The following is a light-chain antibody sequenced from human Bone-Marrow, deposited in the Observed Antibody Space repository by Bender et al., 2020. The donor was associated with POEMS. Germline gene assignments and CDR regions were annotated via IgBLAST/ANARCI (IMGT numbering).Light chain of an antibody. J-gene: IGLJ3*02. CDR3: QSGDSTGSEIL. V-gene: IGLV3-25*03. CDR2: KDD. Sequence: SRELTQPPSASVSPGQTARITCSGDTLPNQYSYWYQQKPGQAPVLVIYKDDERPSGIPERFSGTSLGTTVTLTISGVQAEDEADYYCQSGDSTGSEILFGGGTRLTVL. CDR1: TLPNQY.